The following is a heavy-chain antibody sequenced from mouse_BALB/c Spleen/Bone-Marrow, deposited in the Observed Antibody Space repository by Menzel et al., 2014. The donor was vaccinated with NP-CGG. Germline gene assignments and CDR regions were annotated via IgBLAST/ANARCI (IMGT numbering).Heavy chain of an antibody. CDR2: INPSNGDT. Sequence: QVHVKQSGAELVRPGASVKLSCKASGYTFTSYWMHWVKLRPEQGFGWIGEINPSNGDTNYNEKFKRKATLTVDNSSSTAHIQLSSLTSEDSAVYYCTTYGYAWGQGTALTVSS. D-gene: IGHD1-2*01. J-gene: IGHJ2*01. CDR1: GYTFTSYW. V-gene: IGHV1S16*01. CDR3: TTYGYA.